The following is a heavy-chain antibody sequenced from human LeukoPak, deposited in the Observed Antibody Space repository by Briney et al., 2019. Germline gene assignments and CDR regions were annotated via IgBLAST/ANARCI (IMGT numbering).Heavy chain of an antibody. Sequence: QPGGSLRLSCAASGFTFSSYAMSWVRQAPGKGLEWVANINQDASAKYYVASVRGRFTIPRDNAKNSIYLQTNSLRVDDTAVYYCARWNIRGTAHQLDYWGQGSLVTVSS. CDR3: ARWNIRGTAHQLDY. CDR1: GFTFSSYA. CDR2: INQDASAK. D-gene: IGHD1-7*01. V-gene: IGHV3-7*01. J-gene: IGHJ4*02.